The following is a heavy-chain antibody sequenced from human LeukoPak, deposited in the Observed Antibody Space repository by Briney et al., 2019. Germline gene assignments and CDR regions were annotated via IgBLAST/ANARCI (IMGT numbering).Heavy chain of an antibody. V-gene: IGHV1-46*01. CDR2: INPSGGST. D-gene: IGHD3-10*01. J-gene: IGHJ4*02. CDR1: GYTFTSYY. CDR3: ARDHEYYYGSGSYYPGGCDY. Sequence: GASVKVSCKASGYTFTSYYMHWVRPAPGQGLEWMGIINPSGGSTSYAQKFQGRVTMTRDTSTSTVYMELRSLRSEDTAVYYCARDHEYYYGSGSYYPGGCDYWGQGTLVTVSS.